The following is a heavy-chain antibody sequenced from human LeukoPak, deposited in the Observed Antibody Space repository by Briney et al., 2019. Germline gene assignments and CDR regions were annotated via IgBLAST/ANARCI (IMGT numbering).Heavy chain of an antibody. CDR3: ARGWQLDY. CDR1: GGSISSYY. Sequence: PSETLSLTCTVSGGSISSYYWSWIRQPPGKGLEWIGYIYYSGSTNYNPSLKSRVTISVDTSKNQFSLQLNSVTPEDTAVYYCARGWQLDYWGQGTLVTVSS. V-gene: IGHV4-59*12. CDR2: IYYSGST. D-gene: IGHD4-23*01. J-gene: IGHJ4*02.